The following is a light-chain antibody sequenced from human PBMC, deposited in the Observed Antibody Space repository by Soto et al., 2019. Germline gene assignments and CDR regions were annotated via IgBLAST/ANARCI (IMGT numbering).Light chain of an antibody. CDR1: TSNIGAPYD. Sequence: QSLLTQPPSVSGAPGQRVSISCTGSTSNIGAPYDVHWYQHLPGTAPKLLIYGDNNRPSGVPDRFSGSKSGTSASLAITRLQAEDEADYYCQSYDISLHNYVFGTGTKFTV. V-gene: IGLV1-40*01. CDR3: QSYDISLHNYV. CDR2: GDN. J-gene: IGLJ1*01.